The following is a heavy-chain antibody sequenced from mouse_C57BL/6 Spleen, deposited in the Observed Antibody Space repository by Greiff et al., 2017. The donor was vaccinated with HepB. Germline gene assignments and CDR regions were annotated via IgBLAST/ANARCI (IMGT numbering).Heavy chain of an antibody. CDR1: GFSLTSYG. D-gene: IGHD1-1*01. CDR3: AKNYDYGSSWYFDV. V-gene: IGHV2-5*01. Sequence: VKLQQSGPGLVQPSQSLSITCTASGFSLTSYGVHWVRQSPGKGLEWLGVIWRGGSTDYNAAFMSRLSITKDNSKSQIFYKRNSLQADDTAIYYGAKNYDYGSSWYFDVWGTGTTVTVSS. J-gene: IGHJ1*03. CDR2: IWRGGST.